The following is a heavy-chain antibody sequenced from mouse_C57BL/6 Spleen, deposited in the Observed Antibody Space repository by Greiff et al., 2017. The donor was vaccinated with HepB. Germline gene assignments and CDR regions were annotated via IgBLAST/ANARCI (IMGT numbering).Heavy chain of an antibody. J-gene: IGHJ1*03. V-gene: IGHV1-55*01. D-gene: IGHD1-1*01. Sequence: QLQQPGAELVKPGASVKMSCKASGYTFTSYWITWVKQRPGQGLEWIGDIYPGSGSTNYNEKFKSKATLTVDTSSSTAYMQLSSLTSEDSAVYYCARGIVANLYWYFDVWGTGTTVTVSS. CDR1: GYTFTSYW. CDR2: IYPGSGST. CDR3: ARGIVANLYWYFDV.